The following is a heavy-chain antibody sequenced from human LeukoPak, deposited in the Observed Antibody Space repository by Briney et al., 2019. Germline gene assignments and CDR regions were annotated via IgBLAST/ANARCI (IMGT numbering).Heavy chain of an antibody. CDR1: GDTFTGDF. J-gene: IGHJ6*03. Sequence: ASVKVSCKASGDTFTGDFMHCVRQAPGQGREWMGWINPNSGVTNYAQKFHRRVTMTRDTSTSTAYRELSRLRSDDTAVYYCARDANFLEWPGDYYYYYMDVWGKGTTVTVSS. CDR3: ARDANFLEWPGDYYYYYMDV. V-gene: IGHV1-2*02. CDR2: INPNSGVT. D-gene: IGHD3-3*01.